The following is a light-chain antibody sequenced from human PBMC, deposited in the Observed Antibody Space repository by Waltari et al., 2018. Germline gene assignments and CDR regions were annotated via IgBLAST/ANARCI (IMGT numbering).Light chain of an antibody. CDR3: QQSRSFPLT. V-gene: IGKV6-21*01. CDR1: QDISTS. J-gene: IGKJ4*01. CDR2: YAS. Sequence: EIVLTQSPDLQSVTRKEKVTITCRASQDISTSLHWYQQKPDQSPKLLIKYASESFSGVPSRFSGSGSGTHFTLTINSLEAEDAATYYCQQSRSFPLTFGRGTKVEIK.